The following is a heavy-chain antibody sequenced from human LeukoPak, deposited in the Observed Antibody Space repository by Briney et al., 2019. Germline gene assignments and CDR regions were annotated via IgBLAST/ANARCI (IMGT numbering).Heavy chain of an antibody. CDR1: GGSISSSSYY. Sequence: SETLSLTCTVSGGSISSSSYYWGWIRQPPGKGLEWIGSIYYSGSTYYNPSLKSRVTISVETSKNQFSLKLSSVTAADTAVYYCARDRHIVVVTASDAFDIWGQGTMVTVSS. D-gene: IGHD2-21*02. V-gene: IGHV4-39*07. CDR3: ARDRHIVVVTASDAFDI. J-gene: IGHJ3*02. CDR2: IYYSGST.